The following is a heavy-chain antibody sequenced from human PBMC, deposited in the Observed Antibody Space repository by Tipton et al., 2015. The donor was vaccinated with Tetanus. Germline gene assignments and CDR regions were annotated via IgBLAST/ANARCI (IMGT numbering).Heavy chain of an antibody. Sequence: TLSLTCTVSGGSISGSPYFWNWIRQQPGKGPEWIGYIYYSGSTYYNPSLKSRVTISLDRSKNQFSLKLTSVTAADTAVYYCATVGLVTASVKYWGQGTLVTVSS. V-gene: IGHV4-31*03. CDR2: IYYSGST. CDR1: GGSISGSPYF. CDR3: ATVGLVTASVKY. D-gene: IGHD2-21*02. J-gene: IGHJ4*01.